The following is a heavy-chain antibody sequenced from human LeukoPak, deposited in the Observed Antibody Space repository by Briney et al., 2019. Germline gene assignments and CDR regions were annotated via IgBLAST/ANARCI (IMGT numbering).Heavy chain of an antibody. J-gene: IGHJ4*02. CDR1: GFTFSSYW. CDR2: IKQDGSEK. V-gene: IGHV3-7*01. D-gene: IGHD1-14*01. Sequence: VGSLRLSCAASGFTFSSYWMSWVREAPGKGLEWVANIKQDGSEKYYVDSVKGRFTISRDNAKNSLYLQVNSLRAEDTAVYYCARNQRRLDYWGQGTLVTVSS. CDR3: ARNQRRLDY.